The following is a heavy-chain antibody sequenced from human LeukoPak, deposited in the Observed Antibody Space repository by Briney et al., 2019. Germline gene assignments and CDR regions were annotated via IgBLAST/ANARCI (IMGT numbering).Heavy chain of an antibody. CDR1: GYTFTSYD. Sequence: ASVKVSCKASGYTFTSYDISWVRQAPGQGLEWMGGIIPIFGTANYAQKFQGRVTITADESTSTAYMELSSLRSEDTAVYYCARERAAAGHLWGQGTLVTVSS. CDR3: ARERAAAGHL. J-gene: IGHJ4*02. D-gene: IGHD6-13*01. CDR2: IIPIFGTA. V-gene: IGHV1-69*13.